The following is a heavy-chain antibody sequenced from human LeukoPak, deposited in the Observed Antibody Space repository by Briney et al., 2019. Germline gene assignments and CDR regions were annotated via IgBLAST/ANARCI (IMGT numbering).Heavy chain of an antibody. Sequence: GGSLRLSCEASGFTVSSNYMSWVRQAPGKGLEWVSVIYSGGSTYYADSVKGRFTISRDNSKNTLYLQMNSLRAEDTAVYYCARTTVEGAFDIWGQGTMVTVSS. CDR3: ARTTVEGAFDI. J-gene: IGHJ3*02. CDR2: IYSGGST. D-gene: IGHD4-23*01. V-gene: IGHV3-53*01. CDR1: GFTVSSNY.